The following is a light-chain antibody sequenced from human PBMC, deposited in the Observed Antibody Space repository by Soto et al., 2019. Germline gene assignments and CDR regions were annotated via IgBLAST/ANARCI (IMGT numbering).Light chain of an antibody. CDR2: GTS. V-gene: IGKV3-20*01. J-gene: IGKJ4*01. Sequence: EIVLTQSPGTLSLSPGGRATLSCRASRSVNNNFLAWYQQRPGQAPRLLIYGTSSRATGIPDRFSGSGSGTDFTLTISRLEPEDFAVYYCQQYGSAPPLTFGGGTKVEI. CDR1: RSVNNNF. CDR3: QQYGSAPPLT.